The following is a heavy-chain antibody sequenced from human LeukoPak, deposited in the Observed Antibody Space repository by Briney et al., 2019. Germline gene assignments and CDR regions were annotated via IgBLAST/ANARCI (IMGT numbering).Heavy chain of an antibody. CDR1: GFIYSSSG. CDR2: IQYDGRNK. CDR3: AKGGDYALDY. Sequence: GGSLRLSCAASGFIYSSSGIHWVRQAPGKGLDWLAFIQYDGRNKYYADSVKGRFTMSRDNSKDTLTMFLQMNSLRVEDTAVYYCAKGGDYALDYWGQGTLVTVSS. J-gene: IGHJ4*02. D-gene: IGHD4-17*01. V-gene: IGHV3-30*02.